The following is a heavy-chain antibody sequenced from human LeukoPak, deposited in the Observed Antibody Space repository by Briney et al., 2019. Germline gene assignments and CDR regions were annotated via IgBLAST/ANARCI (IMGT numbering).Heavy chain of an antibody. J-gene: IGHJ4*02. CDR3: AKGGKWDVTPFDY. CDR2: ISGGGGST. V-gene: IGHV3-23*01. CDR1: GLTLSNVW. D-gene: IGHD1-26*01. Sequence: PGGSLRLSCAVSGLTLSNVWMNWVRQAPEKGLEWVSTISGGGGSTYYADSVKGRFTISRDNSKNTLYLQVNSLRAEDTAVYYCAKGGKWDVTPFDYWGQGTLVTVSS.